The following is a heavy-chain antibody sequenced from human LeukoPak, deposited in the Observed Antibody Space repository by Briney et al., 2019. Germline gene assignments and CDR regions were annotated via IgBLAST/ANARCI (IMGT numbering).Heavy chain of an antibody. Sequence: ASVKVSCKASGYTFTSYDINWVRQATGQGLEWMGWMNPNSGNTGYPQKFQGRVTITRDTSASTAYMELSSLRSEDTAVYYCARALYCSSTSCYGTFDYWGQGTLVTVSS. D-gene: IGHD2-2*01. CDR1: GYTFTSYD. CDR3: ARALYCSSTSCYGTFDY. CDR2: MNPNSGNT. J-gene: IGHJ4*02. V-gene: IGHV1-8*01.